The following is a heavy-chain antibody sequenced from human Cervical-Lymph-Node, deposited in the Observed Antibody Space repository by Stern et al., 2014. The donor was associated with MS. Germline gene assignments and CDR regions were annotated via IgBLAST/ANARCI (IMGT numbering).Heavy chain of an antibody. CDR2: IKEDGSET. CDR3: ARGSDT. D-gene: IGHD2-15*01. Sequence: EVQLEESGGGLVQPGGSLRLSCAAYGFTFSSYWMNWVRQAPGKGLEWVANIKEDGSETYYVDSVKGRFTISRDNAKNSLYLQMNSLRAEDTAVYYCARGSDTWGQGTLVTVSS. J-gene: IGHJ5*02. CDR1: GFTFSSYW. V-gene: IGHV3-7*01.